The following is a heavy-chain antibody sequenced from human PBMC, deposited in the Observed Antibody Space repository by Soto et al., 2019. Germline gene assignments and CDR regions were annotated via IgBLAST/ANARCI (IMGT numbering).Heavy chain of an antibody. Sequence: ASVKVSCKASGGTFSSYAISWVRQAPGQGLEWMGGIIPIFGTANYAQKFQGRVTITADESTSTAYMELSSLRSEDTAVYYCARVGDGTIFGVAHRAFDIWGQGTMVTVSS. CDR2: IIPIFGTA. CDR3: ARVGDGTIFGVAHRAFDI. CDR1: GGTFSSYA. D-gene: IGHD3-3*01. V-gene: IGHV1-69*13. J-gene: IGHJ3*02.